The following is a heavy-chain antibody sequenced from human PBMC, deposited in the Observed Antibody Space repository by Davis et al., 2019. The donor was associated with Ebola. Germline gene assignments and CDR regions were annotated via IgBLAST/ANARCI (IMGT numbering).Heavy chain of an antibody. Sequence: SETLSLTCTVSGGSISSYYWTWIRQPPGKGLEWIGWIFPSGSTSYNPSLKSRVTMSIDTSNNQFSLKLSSVTAADTAIYYCARQTVASANPLDYWGQGTLVTVSS. D-gene: IGHD6-19*01. CDR2: IFPSGST. CDR3: ARQTVASANPLDY. J-gene: IGHJ4*02. CDR1: GGSISSYY. V-gene: IGHV4-59*08.